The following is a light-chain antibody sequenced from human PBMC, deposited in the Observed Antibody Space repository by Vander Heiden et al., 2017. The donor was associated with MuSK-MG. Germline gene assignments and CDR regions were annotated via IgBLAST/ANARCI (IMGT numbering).Light chain of an antibody. J-gene: IGKJ4*01. V-gene: IGKV3-11*01. CDR2: DAS. CDR3: QQRSNWPLT. CDR1: QSVSSY. Sequence: MLFTQSPATLSFSPVERATLSCRASQSVSSYLAWYQQKPGKAPRLLIYDASNRATGIPARFSGSGSGTDFTLTISSLEPEDFAVYYCQQRSNWPLTLGGGTKVEIK.